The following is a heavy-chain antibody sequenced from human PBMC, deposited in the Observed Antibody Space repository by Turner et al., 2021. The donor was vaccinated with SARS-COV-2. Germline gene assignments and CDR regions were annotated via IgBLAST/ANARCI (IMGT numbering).Heavy chain of an antibody. CDR2: IYRDGTT. J-gene: IGHJ4*02. CDR3: AKILSDSIGWYHFDY. V-gene: IGHV3-53*02. Sequence: EVQLVETGGGFIQPGGSLRLSCSASGFTVSINYMSWVRQAPGKGLERVSIIYRDGTTNYADSVKGRSIISRDTSKNTLFLQMNSLRVDDTAVYYCAKILSDSIGWYHFDYWGQGILVTVSS. D-gene: IGHD6-19*01. CDR1: GFTVSINY.